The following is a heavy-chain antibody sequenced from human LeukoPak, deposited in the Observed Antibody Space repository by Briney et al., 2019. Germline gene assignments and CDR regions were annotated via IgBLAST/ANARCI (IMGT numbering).Heavy chain of an antibody. CDR3: ARAWGIVVVPAAIDWFDP. V-gene: IGHV4-39*07. J-gene: IGHJ5*02. CDR1: GGSISSSSYY. Sequence: SETLSLTCTVSGGSISSSSYYWGWIRQPPGKGLEWIGSIYYSGSTYYNPSLKSRVTISVDTSKNQFSLKLSSVTAADTAVYYCARAWGIVVVPAAIDWFDPWGQGTLVTVSS. D-gene: IGHD2-2*01. CDR2: IYYSGST.